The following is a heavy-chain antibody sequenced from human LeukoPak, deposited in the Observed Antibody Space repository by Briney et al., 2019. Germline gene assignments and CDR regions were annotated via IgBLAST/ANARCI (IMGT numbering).Heavy chain of an antibody. V-gene: IGHV4-59*01. Sequence: SQTLSLTRTVSGGSISSYYWSWIRQPPGKGLEWIGYIYYSGSTNYNPSLKSRVTISVDTSKNQFSLKLSSVTAADTAVYYCARARRDGYNFGGIPYYFDYWGQGTLVTVSS. CDR2: IYYSGST. CDR1: GGSISSYY. CDR3: ARARRDGYNFGGIPYYFDY. J-gene: IGHJ4*02. D-gene: IGHD5-24*01.